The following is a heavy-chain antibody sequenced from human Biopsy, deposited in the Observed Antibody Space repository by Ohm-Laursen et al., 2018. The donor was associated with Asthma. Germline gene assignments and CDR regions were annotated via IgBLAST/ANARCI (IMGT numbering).Heavy chain of an antibody. J-gene: IGHJ3*02. V-gene: IGHV3-30*01. CDR2: ISKDASTQ. CDR3: VRDGTDDAFDI. CDR1: GFSFSNFA. D-gene: IGHD1-1*01. Sequence: SLRLSCSAFGFSFSNFAIHWVRQAPGKGLEWVGVISKDASTQDYADSVKGRFTMARDNSKNTLDLQMNSLREEDTAVYYCVRDGTDDAFDIWGQGTVVGVSS.